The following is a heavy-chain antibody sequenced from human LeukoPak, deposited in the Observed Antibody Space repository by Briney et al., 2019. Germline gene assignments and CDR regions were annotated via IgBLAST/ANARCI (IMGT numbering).Heavy chain of an antibody. D-gene: IGHD1-26*01. CDR3: AREFAGSASGAGY. CDR1: GFTFSSYS. V-gene: IGHV3-21*01. J-gene: IGHJ4*02. Sequence: PGGSLRLSCAASGFTFSSYSMNWVRQAPGKELEWVSSMSVSSGLIYYADSVKGRFTISRDNAKSSLYLQMNRLRVEDTAVYYCAREFAGSASGAGYWGQGTLVTVSS. CDR2: MSVSSGLI.